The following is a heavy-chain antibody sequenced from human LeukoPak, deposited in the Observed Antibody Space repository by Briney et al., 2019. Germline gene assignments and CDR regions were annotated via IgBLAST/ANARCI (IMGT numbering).Heavy chain of an antibody. CDR3: AKGGYTTWFDP. CDR1: GFTITTYA. V-gene: IGHV3-23*01. D-gene: IGHD2-15*01. J-gene: IGHJ5*02. Sequence: GGSLRLSCAASGFTITTYAVNWVRQAPGKGLEWVSGIGGGGTEYYADSVKGRFIISRDNSKNTLYLEMNSLRAGDTAVYYCAKGGYTTWFDPWGQGTLVTVSS. CDR2: IGGGGTE.